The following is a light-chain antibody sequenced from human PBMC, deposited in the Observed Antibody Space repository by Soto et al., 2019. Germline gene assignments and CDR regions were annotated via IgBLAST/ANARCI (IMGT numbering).Light chain of an antibody. CDR1: SSDVGAYNY. Sequence: QSALTQPPSASGSPGQSVTISCTGTSSDVGAYNYVSWYQQHAGKAPKLVIYEVTNRPSGVPDRFSGSKSANTASLTVSGIQAEDEADYYCCSFASSNTGVFGGGTKVTVL. J-gene: IGLJ3*02. CDR2: EVT. CDR3: CSFASSNTGV. V-gene: IGLV2-8*01.